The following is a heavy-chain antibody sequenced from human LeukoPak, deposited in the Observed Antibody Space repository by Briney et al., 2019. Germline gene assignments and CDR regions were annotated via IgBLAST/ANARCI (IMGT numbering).Heavy chain of an antibody. CDR1: GGSISSGGYY. J-gene: IGHJ4*02. V-gene: IGHV4-31*03. CDR3: ARGFQLWENQIDY. Sequence: SETLSLTCTVSGGSISSGGYYWSWIRQHPGKGLEWIGYIYYSGSTYYNPSLKSRVTISVDTSKNQFSLKLSSVTAADTAVYYCARGFQLWENQIDYWGQGTLVTVSS. CDR2: IYYSGST. D-gene: IGHD5-18*01.